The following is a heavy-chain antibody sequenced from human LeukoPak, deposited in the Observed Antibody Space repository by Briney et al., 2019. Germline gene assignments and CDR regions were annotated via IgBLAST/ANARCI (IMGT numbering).Heavy chain of an antibody. V-gene: IGHV5-51*01. Sequence: GESLKISCKGSGYSFTSYWIGLVRQTPGKGLEWRGIIYPGDSDTRYSPSFQGQVTISADKSISTAYLQWSSLKASDTAMYYCARPLHYDSDDAFDIWGQGTMVTVSS. CDR1: GYSFTSYW. CDR3: ARPLHYDSDDAFDI. CDR2: IYPGDSDT. J-gene: IGHJ3*02. D-gene: IGHD3-3*01.